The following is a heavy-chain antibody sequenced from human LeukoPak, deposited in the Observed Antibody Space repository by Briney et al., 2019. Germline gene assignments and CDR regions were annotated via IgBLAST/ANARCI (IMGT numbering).Heavy chain of an antibody. Sequence: ASVKVSCKASGFTFTSYGISWVRQAPGQGLEWMGWISANDGNTDYPQKLQGRVTMTTDTSTSTAYMELRSLRSDDTAVYYCARESHVTREDYWGQGTLVTVSS. CDR3: ARESHVTREDY. D-gene: IGHD3-10*01. CDR2: ISANDGNT. J-gene: IGHJ4*02. V-gene: IGHV1-18*01. CDR1: GFTFTSYG.